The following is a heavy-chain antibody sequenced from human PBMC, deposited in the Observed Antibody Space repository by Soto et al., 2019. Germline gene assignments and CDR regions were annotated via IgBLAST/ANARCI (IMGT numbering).Heavy chain of an antibody. CDR1: GGTFSSYA. CDR3: ASHYDSSGYYYRGLDY. J-gene: IGHJ4*02. CDR2: IIPIFGTA. V-gene: IGHV1-69*12. D-gene: IGHD3-22*01. Sequence: QVQLVQSGAEVKKPGSSVKVSCKASGGTFSSYAISWVRQAPGQGLEWMGGIIPIFGTADYAQKFQGRVTXXADESTXTXXXXLSSLXSXDXAVYYCASHYDSSGYYYRGLDYWGQGTLVTVSS.